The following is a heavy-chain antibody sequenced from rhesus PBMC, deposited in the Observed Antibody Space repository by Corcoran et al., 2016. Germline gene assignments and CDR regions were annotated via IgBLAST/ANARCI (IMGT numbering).Heavy chain of an antibody. CDR1: GGSISDDYY. CDR3: ARDQNGFDV. J-gene: IGHJ5-1*01. V-gene: IGHV4-106*01. Sequence: QVQLQESGPGLVKPSETLSLTCAVSGGSISDDYYWSWIRQPPGKGLEWIGHNYGSGGGTNYNPTLKHRYTISIDTSKNLFSLKLSSMTAADTAVYYCARDQNGFDVWGPGVLVTVSS. CDR2: NYGSGGGT.